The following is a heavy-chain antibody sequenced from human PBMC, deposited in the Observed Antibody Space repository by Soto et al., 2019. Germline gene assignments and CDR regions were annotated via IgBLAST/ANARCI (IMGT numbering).Heavy chain of an antibody. CDR3: AKRPTDFWSGYWTSDY. V-gene: IGHV3-23*01. CDR1: GFTFSSYA. D-gene: IGHD3-3*01. Sequence: GGSLRLSCTASGFTFSSYAMDWVRQAPGKGLEWLSAISGGGDASHYADSVKGRFTISRDNSKNTLFLQMSSLRAEDTAVYYCAKRPTDFWSGYWTSDYWGQGTLVTVSS. J-gene: IGHJ4*02. CDR2: ISGGGDAS.